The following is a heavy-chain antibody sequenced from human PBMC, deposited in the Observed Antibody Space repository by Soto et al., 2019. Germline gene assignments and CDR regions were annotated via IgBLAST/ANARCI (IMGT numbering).Heavy chain of an antibody. CDR2: ISYDGSNK. D-gene: IGHD2-2*01. V-gene: IGHV3-30-3*01. CDR1: GFTFSSYA. J-gene: IGHJ4*02. CDR3: ARGPSSLTRFDY. Sequence: QVQLVESGGGVVQPGRSLRLSCAASGFTFSSYAMHWVCQAPGKGLEWVAVISYDGSNKYYADSVKGRFTISRDNSKNTLYLQRNSLRAKDTAIYYCARGPSSLTRFDYWGQGTLVTVSS.